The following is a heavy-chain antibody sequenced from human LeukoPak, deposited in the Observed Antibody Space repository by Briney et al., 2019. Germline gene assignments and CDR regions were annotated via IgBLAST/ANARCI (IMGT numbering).Heavy chain of an antibody. CDR2: INPNSGGT. J-gene: IGHJ4*02. CDR1: GYTFTRYY. Sequence: GASVKVSFKGSGYTFTRYYWHWVRHAPGQGLEWMGWINPNSGGTNYAQKFQGRVTMTSDTSISTAYMELSRLRSDDTAVYYCARVDVLIVYALLDCWRERTLVTVSS. V-gene: IGHV1-2*02. D-gene: IGHD2-8*01. CDR3: ARVDVLIVYALLDC.